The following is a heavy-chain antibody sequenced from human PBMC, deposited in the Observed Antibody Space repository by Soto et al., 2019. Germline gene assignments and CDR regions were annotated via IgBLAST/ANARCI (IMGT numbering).Heavy chain of an antibody. Sequence: QVQLVQSGAEVKKPGSSVKVSCKASGGTFSSYTISWVRQAPGQGLEWMGRIIPILGIANYAQKFQGRVTITADKATSTAYMELGSLRSEDTAVYYCARALRRYCTNGVCSNWFDPWGQGTLVTVSS. J-gene: IGHJ5*02. CDR3: ARALRRYCTNGVCSNWFDP. D-gene: IGHD2-8*01. CDR2: IIPILGIA. V-gene: IGHV1-69*02. CDR1: GGTFSSYT.